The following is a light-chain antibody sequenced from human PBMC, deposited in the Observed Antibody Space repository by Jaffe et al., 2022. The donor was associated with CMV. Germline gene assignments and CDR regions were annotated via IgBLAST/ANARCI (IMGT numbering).Light chain of an antibody. CDR2: ENN. CDR1: GSNIGNNY. V-gene: IGLV1-51*02. J-gene: IGLJ3*02. CDR3: GTWDSSLNVWV. Sequence: QSVLTQPPSVSAAAGQKVTISCSGSGSNIGNNYVSWYQQFPGTAPKLLIYENNKRPSGIPDRFSGSKSGTSATLGITGLQTGDEVDYYCGTWDSSLNVWVFGGGTKLTVL.